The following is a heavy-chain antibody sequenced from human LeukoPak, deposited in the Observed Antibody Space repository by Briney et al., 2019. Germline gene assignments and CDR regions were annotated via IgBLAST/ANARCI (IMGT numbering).Heavy chain of an antibody. CDR3: TSDSNPHIVVVPAATDY. CDR2: IKSKTDGGTT. V-gene: IGHV3-15*01. J-gene: IGHJ4*02. D-gene: IGHD2-2*01. Sequence: PGGSLRLSCAASGFTFSNAWMSWVRQAPGKGLEWVGRIKSKTDGGTTDYAAPVKGRFTISRDHSKNTLYLQMNSLKTEDTAVYYCTSDSNPHIVVVPAATDYWGQGTLVTVSS. CDR1: GFTFSNAW.